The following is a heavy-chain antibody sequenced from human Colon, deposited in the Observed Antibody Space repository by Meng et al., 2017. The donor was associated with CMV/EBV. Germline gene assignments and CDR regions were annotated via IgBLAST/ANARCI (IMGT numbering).Heavy chain of an antibody. V-gene: IGHV1-8*01. J-gene: IGHJ6*02. CDR3: AVIVPATDYSYGTDV. CDR2: MNPNSGDT. D-gene: IGHD2-15*01. CDR1: GYPFTNYD. Sequence: ASVKVSCKASGYPFTNYDINWVRQATGQGLEWMGWMNPNSGDTGCAQKLQGRVTMTRDTSISTAYLELSSLTSEDTALYFCAVIVPATDYSYGTDVWGQGTPVTVSS.